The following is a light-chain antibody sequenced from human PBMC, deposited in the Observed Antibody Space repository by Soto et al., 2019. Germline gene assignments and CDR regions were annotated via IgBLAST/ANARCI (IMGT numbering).Light chain of an antibody. V-gene: IGKV1-39*01. J-gene: IGKJ2*01. Sequence: DIQMTQSPSCLSASVGDRVTITCRTSQTISSSLNWYQQKPGKAPNLLIYAASSLQSGVPSRFSGSGSGTDFTLTISSLQPEDFATYYCQQSYTTPYAFGQGTKLEIK. CDR3: QQSYTTPYA. CDR1: QTISSS. CDR2: AAS.